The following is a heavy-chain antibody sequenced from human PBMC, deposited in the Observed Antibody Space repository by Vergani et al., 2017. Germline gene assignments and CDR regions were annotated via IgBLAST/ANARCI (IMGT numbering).Heavy chain of an antibody. CDR3: ATIGYRRWGYYFDY. J-gene: IGHJ4*02. CDR2: ICHTEDT. V-gene: IGHV4-4*03. D-gene: IGHD2-2*02. CDR1: GDSISSNNC. Sequence: QVQLQESGPGLVKPPGTLSLTCAVSGDSISSNNCWTWVRQPPGKGLEWIGEICHTEDTKYSPSLKGRVTVSLDESRNLFSLRLNSVTAADTAVYYFATIGYRRWGYYFDYWGQGILVTVSS.